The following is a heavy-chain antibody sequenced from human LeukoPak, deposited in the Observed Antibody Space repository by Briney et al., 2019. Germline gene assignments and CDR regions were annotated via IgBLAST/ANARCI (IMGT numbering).Heavy chain of an antibody. CDR1: GGSISSNSYY. V-gene: IGHV4-39*07. D-gene: IGHD6-19*01. J-gene: IGHJ4*02. Sequence: SETLSLTCTVSGGSISSNSYYWGWIRQPPGKGLEWIGSIFYSGSTNYNPSLKSRVTISVDTSKNQFSLKLSSVTAADAAVYFCARSGYTSGWYDYWGQGTLVTVSS. CDR2: IFYSGST. CDR3: ARSGYTSGWYDY.